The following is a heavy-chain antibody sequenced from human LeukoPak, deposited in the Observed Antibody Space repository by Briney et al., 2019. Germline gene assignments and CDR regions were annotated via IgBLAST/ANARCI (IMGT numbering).Heavy chain of an antibody. CDR3: ARVDNWNYYFDY. D-gene: IGHD1-7*01. V-gene: IGHV4-59*01. J-gene: IGHJ4*02. Sequence: PSETLSLTCTVSGGSISSYYWSWIRQPPGKGLEWIGYIYYSGSTNYNPSLKSRVTISVDTSKNQFSLKLSSVTAADTAVYYCARVDNWNYYFDYWGQGTLVTVSS. CDR1: GGSISSYY. CDR2: IYYSGST.